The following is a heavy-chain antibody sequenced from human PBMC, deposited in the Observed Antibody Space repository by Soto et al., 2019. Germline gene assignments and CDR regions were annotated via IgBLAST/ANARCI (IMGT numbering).Heavy chain of an antibody. CDR2: INPSGGST. D-gene: IGHD2-15*01. J-gene: IGHJ4*02. CDR1: GYTFTSYY. CDR3: ARDRLYCSGGSCYQFDY. V-gene: IGHV1-46*01. Sequence: QVQLVQSGAEVKKPGASVNVSCKASGYTFTSYYMHWVRQAPGQGLEWMGIINPSGGSTSYAQKFQGRVTMTRDTSTSTVYMELSSLRSEDTAVYYCARDRLYCSGGSCYQFDYWGQGTLVTVSS.